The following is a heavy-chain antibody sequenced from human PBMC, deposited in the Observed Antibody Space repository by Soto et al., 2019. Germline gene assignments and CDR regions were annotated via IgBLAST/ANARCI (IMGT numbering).Heavy chain of an antibody. CDR3: ASDSPPVDY. J-gene: IGHJ4*02. Sequence: QVQLVQSGAEVKKPGASVKVSCKASGYTFTSYGLSWVRQAPGQGLEWMGWISAYNGNTNYAQKLQGRVTMTTDPPTSTAYMELRSLTSDDTAVYDSASDSPPVDYWGQGTLVTVSS. V-gene: IGHV1-18*01. CDR2: ISAYNGNT. CDR1: GYTFTSYG.